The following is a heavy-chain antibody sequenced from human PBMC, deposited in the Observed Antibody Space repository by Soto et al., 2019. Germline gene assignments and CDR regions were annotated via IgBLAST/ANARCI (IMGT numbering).Heavy chain of an antibody. V-gene: IGHV3-72*01. CDR1: GFTFSDHY. D-gene: IGHD3-22*01. J-gene: IGHJ4*02. Sequence: PGGSLRLSCAASGFTFSDHYMDWVRQAPGKGLEWVGRTRNKANSYTTEYAASVKGRFTISRDDSKNTLYLQMNSLRAEDTAVYYCARGFYYDSSGYYYEADYWGQGTLVTVSS. CDR2: TRNKANSYTT. CDR3: ARGFYYDSSGYYYEADY.